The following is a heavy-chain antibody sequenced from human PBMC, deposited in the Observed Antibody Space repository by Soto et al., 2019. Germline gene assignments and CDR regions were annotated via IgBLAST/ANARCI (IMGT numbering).Heavy chain of an antibody. CDR3: ARTGWYSSSFRYYYMDV. CDR2: ITHSGST. J-gene: IGHJ6*03. CDR1: GGSFSGYY. D-gene: IGHD6-13*01. V-gene: IGHV4-34*01. Sequence: SETLSLTCAVYGGSFSGYYWSWIRQPPGKGLEWIGEITHSGSTNYNPSLKSRVTISVDTSKNQFSLKLSSVTAADTAVYYCARTGWYSSSFRYYYMDVWGKGTTVTVSS.